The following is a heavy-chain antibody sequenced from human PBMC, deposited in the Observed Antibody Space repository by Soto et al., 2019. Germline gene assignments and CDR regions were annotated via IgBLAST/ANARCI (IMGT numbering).Heavy chain of an antibody. CDR1: GYSFTSYW. CDR2: IYPGDSDT. J-gene: IGHJ4*02. CDR3: ASRGGFGELLPYYFDY. V-gene: IGHV5-51*01. Sequence: GESLKISCKGSGYSFTSYWIGWVRQMPGKGLEWMGIIYPGDSDTRYSPSFQGQVTISADKSISTAYLQWSSLKASDTAMYYCASRGGFGELLPYYFDYWGQGTLVTVSS. D-gene: IGHD3-10*01.